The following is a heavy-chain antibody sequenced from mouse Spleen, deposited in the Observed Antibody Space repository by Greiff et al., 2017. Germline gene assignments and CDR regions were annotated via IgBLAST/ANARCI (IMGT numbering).Heavy chain of an antibody. V-gene: IGHV1-72*01. Sequence: QVQLQQPGTELVKPGASVKLSCKASGYTFTSYWMHWVKQRPGQGLEWIGRIDPNSGGTKYNEKFKSKATLTVDKPSSTAYMQLSSLTSEDSAVYYCAREGQYFDYWGQGTTLTVSS. CDR2: IDPNSGGT. D-gene: IGHD3-3*01. CDR1: GYTFTSYW. J-gene: IGHJ2*01. CDR3: AREGQYFDY.